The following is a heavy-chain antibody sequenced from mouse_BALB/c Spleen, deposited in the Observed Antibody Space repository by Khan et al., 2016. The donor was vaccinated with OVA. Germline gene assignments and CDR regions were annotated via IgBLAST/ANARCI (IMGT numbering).Heavy chain of an antibody. CDR1: GFSLTGYG. J-gene: IGHJ3*01. D-gene: IGHD1-2*01. V-gene: IGHV2-6-7*01. CDR3: ARELRLGGLAY. CDR2: IWSDGST. Sequence: QVQLQQSGPGLVAPSQSLSITCTVSGFSLTGYGVNWVRQPPGKGLEWLGMIWSDGSTDYNSALKSRLSISKDNSKSQVFLKMNSLQTDDTARYYCARELRLGGLAYWGQGTLVTVSA.